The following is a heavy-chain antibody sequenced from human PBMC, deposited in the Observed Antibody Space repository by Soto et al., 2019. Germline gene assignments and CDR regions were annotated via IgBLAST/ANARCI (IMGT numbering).Heavy chain of an antibody. Sequence: SVKVSCKASGFTFTSSAVQWVRQARGQRLEWIGWIVVGSGNTNYAQKFQERVTITRDMSTSTAYMELSSLRSEDTAVYYCAAVSSDFDAFDIWGQGTMVTVSS. CDR3: AAVSSDFDAFDI. D-gene: IGHD3-10*01. CDR2: IVVGSGNT. J-gene: IGHJ3*02. CDR1: GFTFTSSA. V-gene: IGHV1-58*01.